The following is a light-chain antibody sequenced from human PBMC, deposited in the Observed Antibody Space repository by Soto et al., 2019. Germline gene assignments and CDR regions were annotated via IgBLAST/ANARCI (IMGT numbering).Light chain of an antibody. CDR1: QGIGSY. CDR3: QQLSTYPST. CDR2: AAS. V-gene: IGKV1-9*01. J-gene: IGKJ4*01. Sequence: IQLTQSPSSLSASVGDRVTITCRASQGIGSYLAWYQQKSGEAPKLLIFAASTLQSGVPSRFSGSGSGTDFTLTISSLQAEDFATYYCQQLSTYPSTFGGGTKVDIK.